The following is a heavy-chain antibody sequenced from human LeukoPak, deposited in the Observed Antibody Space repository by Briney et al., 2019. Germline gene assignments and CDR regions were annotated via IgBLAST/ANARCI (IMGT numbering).Heavy chain of an antibody. CDR3: ARGSSWYNYYYHYMDV. Sequence: SETLSLTCAVYGGSFSGYYWSWIRRPPGKGLEWIGEINHSGSTNYNPSLKSRVTISVDTSKNQFSLKLSSVTAADTAVYYCARGSSWYNYYYHYMDVWGKGTTVTVSS. J-gene: IGHJ6*03. V-gene: IGHV4-34*01. CDR2: INHSGST. CDR1: GGSFSGYY. D-gene: IGHD6-13*01.